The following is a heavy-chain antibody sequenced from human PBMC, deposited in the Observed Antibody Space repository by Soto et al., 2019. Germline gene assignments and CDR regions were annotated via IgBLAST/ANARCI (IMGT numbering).Heavy chain of an antibody. CDR3: ARVNRGGYDNNWFDP. CDR1: GGSISSGGYY. Sequence: QVQLQESGPGLVKPSQTLSLTCTVSGGSISSGGYYWSWIRQHPGKGLEWIGYIYYIGSTYYNPSLKSRVTISVDTSKNQFALKRSAVTAADTAVYYCARVNRGGYDNNWFDPWGQGTLVTVSS. J-gene: IGHJ5*02. D-gene: IGHD5-12*01. CDR2: IYYIGST. V-gene: IGHV4-31*03.